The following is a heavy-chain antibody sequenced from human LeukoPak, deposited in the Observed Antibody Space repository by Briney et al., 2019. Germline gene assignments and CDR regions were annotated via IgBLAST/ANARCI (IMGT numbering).Heavy chain of an antibody. CDR1: GYTFTSYY. CDR3: ARFPRLLWFGDSAFDI. J-gene: IGHJ3*02. V-gene: IGHV1-46*01. CDR2: INPSGVST. D-gene: IGHD3-10*01. Sequence: ASVKVSCKASGYTFTSYYIHWVRQAPGQGLEWMGIINPSGVSTGYAQKFQGRVTMTRDTSTSTAYMELSRLRSDDTAVYYCARFPRLLWFGDSAFDIWGQGTMVTVSS.